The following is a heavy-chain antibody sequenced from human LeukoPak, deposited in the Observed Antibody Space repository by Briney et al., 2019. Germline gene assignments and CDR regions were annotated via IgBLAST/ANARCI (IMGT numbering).Heavy chain of an antibody. V-gene: IGHV3-21*01. CDR2: ISSSSSYI. CDR1: GFTFSSYS. CDR3: ARGGYSGTHYFDY. J-gene: IGHJ4*02. D-gene: IGHD1-26*01. Sequence: GGSLRLSCAASGFTFSSYSMNWVRQAPGKGLEWVSSISSSSSYIYYADSVKGRFTISRDNSKSTLYLQMNSLTAEDTAVYYCARGGYSGTHYFDYWGQGTLVTVSS.